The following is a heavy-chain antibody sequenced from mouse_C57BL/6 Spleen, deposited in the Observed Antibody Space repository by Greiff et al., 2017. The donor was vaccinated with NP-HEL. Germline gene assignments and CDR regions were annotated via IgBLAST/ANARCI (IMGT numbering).Heavy chain of an antibody. D-gene: IGHD2-12*01. J-gene: IGHJ2*01. CDR3: ARRRSYDGGYYFDY. V-gene: IGHV1-80*01. CDR1: DYAFSSYW. CDR2: IYPGDGDT. Sequence: QVQLQQSGAELVKPGASVKISCKASDYAFSSYWMNWVKQRPGKGLEWIGQIYPGDGDTNYNGKFKGKATLTADKSSSTAYMQLSSLTSEDSAVFFCARRRSYDGGYYFDYWGQGTTLTVSS.